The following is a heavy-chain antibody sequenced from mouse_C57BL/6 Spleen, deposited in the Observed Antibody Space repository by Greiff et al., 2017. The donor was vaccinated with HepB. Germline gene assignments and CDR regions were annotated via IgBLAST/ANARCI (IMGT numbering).Heavy chain of an antibody. CDR1: GYTFTSYW. D-gene: IGHD4-1*01. CDR2: IYPSDSET. Sequence: QVQLQQPGAELVRPGSSVKLSCKASGYTFTSYWMDWVKQRPGQGLEWIGNIYPSDSETHYNQKFKDKATLTVDKSSSTAYMQLSSLTSEDSAVYYCARRANWDSVFDYWGQGTTLTVSS. V-gene: IGHV1-61*01. J-gene: IGHJ2*01. CDR3: ARRANWDSVFDY.